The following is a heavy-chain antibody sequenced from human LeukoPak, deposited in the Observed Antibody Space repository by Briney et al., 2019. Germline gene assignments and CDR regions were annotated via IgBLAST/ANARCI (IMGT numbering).Heavy chain of an antibody. Sequence: GSLRLSCAASGFTVSSNYLSWVRQAPGKGLEWVSVIYSGGSTYYAVSVKGRFTISRDNSKNTLYLQMNSLRAEDTAVYYCARAGTTGDFDYWGQGTLVTVSS. CDR1: GFTVSSNY. CDR2: IYSGGST. CDR3: ARAGTTGDFDY. V-gene: IGHV3-53*01. D-gene: IGHD4-11*01. J-gene: IGHJ4*02.